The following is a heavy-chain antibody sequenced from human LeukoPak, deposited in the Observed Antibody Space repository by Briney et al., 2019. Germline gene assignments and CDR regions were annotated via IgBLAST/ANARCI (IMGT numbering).Heavy chain of an antibody. CDR3: ARLIVDTAMENYYYYGMDV. CDR1: GGSISSGGYY. Sequence: SETLSLTCTVSGGSISSGGYYWSWIRQHPGKGLEWIGYIYYSGSTYYNPSLKSRVTISVDTSKNQFSLKLSSVTAADTAVYYCARLIVDTAMENYYYYGMDVWGQGTTVTVSS. D-gene: IGHD5-18*01. V-gene: IGHV4-31*03. CDR2: IYYSGST. J-gene: IGHJ6*02.